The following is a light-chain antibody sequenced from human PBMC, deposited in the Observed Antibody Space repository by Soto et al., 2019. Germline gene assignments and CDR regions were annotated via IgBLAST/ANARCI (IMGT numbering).Light chain of an antibody. CDR1: QSVSSSY. J-gene: IGKJ5*01. CDR2: GAS. Sequence: EIVLTQSPGTLSFSPGSRATLSGRASQSVSSSYLAWYQQKPGQTPRLLIYGASSRATGIPDRFSGTGSETDFTLTISRLEPEDFAVYYCQQYDNSPITFGQGTRLEIK. V-gene: IGKV3-20*01. CDR3: QQYDNSPIT.